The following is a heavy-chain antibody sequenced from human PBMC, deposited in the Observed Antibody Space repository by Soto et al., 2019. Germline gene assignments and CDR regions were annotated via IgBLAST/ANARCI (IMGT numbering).Heavy chain of an antibody. CDR3: ARPSSGSYYDLCVPSVWYYFDY. CDR1: GFTFSSYD. J-gene: IGHJ4*02. Sequence: EVQLVESGGGLVQPGGSLRLSCAASGFTFSSYDMNWVRQAPGQGLEWVAYISSSGSTIYYADSVKGRFTISRDNAKNSLYLQMNSLRAEDTAVYYCARPSSGSYYDLCVPSVWYYFDYWGQGTLVTVSS. V-gene: IGHV3-48*03. CDR2: ISSSGSTI. D-gene: IGHD1-26*01.